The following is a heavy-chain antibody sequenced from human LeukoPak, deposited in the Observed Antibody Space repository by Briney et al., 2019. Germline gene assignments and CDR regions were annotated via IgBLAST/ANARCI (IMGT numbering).Heavy chain of an antibody. CDR1: GYSISSSYY. Sequence: PSETLSLTCTVSGYSISSSYYWACCRRPPGKGREWIGNMWHSVTTAYNPSLKSRVTMSKDTSKIHFSLDLSFVPAADTVVYYCARVVGATQLDYWGQGSLVTVSS. V-gene: IGHV4-38-2*02. D-gene: IGHD1-26*01. CDR3: ARVVGATQLDY. CDR2: MWHSVTT. J-gene: IGHJ4*02.